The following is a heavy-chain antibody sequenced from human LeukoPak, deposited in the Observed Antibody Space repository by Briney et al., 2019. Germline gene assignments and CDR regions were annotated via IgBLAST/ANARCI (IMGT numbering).Heavy chain of an antibody. CDR2: IYYSGST. CDR3: ARGYSSSWYRWFDP. J-gene: IGHJ5*02. Sequence: TSETLSLTCTVSGGSISSGDYYWSWIRQPPGKGLEWIGYIYYSGSTYYNPSLKSRVTISVDTSKNQFSLKLSSVTAADTAVYYCARGYSSSWYRWFDPWGQGTLVTVSS. V-gene: IGHV4-30-4*01. CDR1: GGSISSGDYY. D-gene: IGHD6-13*01.